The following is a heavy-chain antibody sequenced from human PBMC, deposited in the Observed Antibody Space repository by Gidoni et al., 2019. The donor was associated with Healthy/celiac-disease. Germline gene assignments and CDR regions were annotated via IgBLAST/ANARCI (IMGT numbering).Heavy chain of an antibody. CDR2: IYSGGST. Sequence: EVQLVESGGGLVQPGGSLRLSCAAYGLTVSSNYMSWVRQAPGKGLEWVSVIYSGGSTYYADSVKGRFTISRDNSKNTLYLQMNSLRAEDTAVYYCARGVVITTPLGYYYYGMDVWGQGTTVTVSS. CDR1: GLTVSSNY. J-gene: IGHJ6*02. CDR3: ARGVVITTPLGYYYYGMDV. V-gene: IGHV3-66*02. D-gene: IGHD3-22*01.